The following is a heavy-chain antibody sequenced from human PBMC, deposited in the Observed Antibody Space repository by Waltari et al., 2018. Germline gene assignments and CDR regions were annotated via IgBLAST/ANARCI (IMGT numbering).Heavy chain of an antibody. J-gene: IGHJ3*02. Sequence: QVQLQESGPGLVKPSETLSLTCTVSGGSISSYYWSWIRQPPGKGLGWIGYIYYSGSTNYNPSLKSRVTISVDTSKNQFSLKLSSVTAADTAVYYRARETTVYAFDIWGQGTMVTVSS. CDR2: IYYSGST. CDR3: ARETTVYAFDI. V-gene: IGHV4-59*01. CDR1: GGSISSYY. D-gene: IGHD4-17*01.